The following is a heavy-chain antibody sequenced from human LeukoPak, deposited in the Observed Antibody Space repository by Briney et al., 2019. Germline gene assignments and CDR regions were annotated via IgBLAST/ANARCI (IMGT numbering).Heavy chain of an antibody. D-gene: IGHD5-12*01. J-gene: IGHJ4*02. CDR3: AVSGYDLRDGYYFDY. Sequence: ASVKVSCKASGYTFTSYGISWVRQAAGQGLEWMGWISAYNGNTNYAQKLQGRVTMTTDTSTSTAYMELRSLRSDDTAVYYCAVSGYDLRDGYYFDYWGQGTLVTVSS. V-gene: IGHV1-18*01. CDR1: GYTFTSYG. CDR2: ISAYNGNT.